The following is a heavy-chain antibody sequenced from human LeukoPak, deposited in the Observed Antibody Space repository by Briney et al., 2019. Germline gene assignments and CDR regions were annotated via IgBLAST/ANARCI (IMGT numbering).Heavy chain of an antibody. CDR1: GGTFSSYT. CDR2: IIPIFGIA. CDR3: ATTSLVGIVGAGGAFDI. D-gene: IGHD1-26*01. J-gene: IGHJ3*02. Sequence: SVKVSCKASGGTFSSYTISWVRQAPGQGLEWMGRIIPIFGIANYAQKFQGRVTITADKSTSTAYMDLSSLRSEDTAVYYCATTSLVGIVGAGGAFDIWGQGTMVSVSS. V-gene: IGHV1-69*02.